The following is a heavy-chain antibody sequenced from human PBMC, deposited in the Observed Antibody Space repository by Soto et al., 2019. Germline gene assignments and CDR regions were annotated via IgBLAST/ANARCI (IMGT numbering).Heavy chain of an antibody. CDR3: ASSGWYYYYGMDV. J-gene: IGHJ6*02. V-gene: IGHV4-39*01. CDR2: IYYSGST. CDR1: GGSISSSSYY. Sequence: SETLSLTCTVSGGSISSSSYYWGWIRQPPGKGLEWIGSIYYSGSTYYNPSLKSRVTISVDTSKNQFSLKLSSVTAADTAVYYCASSGWYYYYGMDVWGQGTTVTVSS. D-gene: IGHD6-19*01.